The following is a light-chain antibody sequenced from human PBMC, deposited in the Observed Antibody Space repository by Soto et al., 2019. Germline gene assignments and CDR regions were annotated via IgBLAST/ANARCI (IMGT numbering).Light chain of an antibody. J-gene: IGKJ2*01. V-gene: IGKV1-5*01. CDR1: QSISSW. CDR2: DAS. Sequence: DIQMTQSPSTLSASVGDRVTITCRASQSISSWLAWYQQKPGKAPKLLIYDASSLESGVPSRFSGSGSGTEFTLTISSLQPDDFATYYCQQYNSYSYTFDQETKLVIK. CDR3: QQYNSYSYT.